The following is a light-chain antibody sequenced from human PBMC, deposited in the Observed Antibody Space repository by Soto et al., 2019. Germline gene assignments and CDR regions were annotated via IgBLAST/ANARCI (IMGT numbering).Light chain of an antibody. V-gene: IGKV3-11*01. J-gene: IGKJ5*01. Sequence: IVLTQSPATLSLSPGERATLSCRASQSVSSYLAWYQQKPGQAPRLLIYDASNRATGIPARFSGSGSGTDFTLTISSLEPEDFAVYYCQQRSKLFTFGHEIRLEIK. CDR2: DAS. CDR3: QQRSKLFT. CDR1: QSVSSY.